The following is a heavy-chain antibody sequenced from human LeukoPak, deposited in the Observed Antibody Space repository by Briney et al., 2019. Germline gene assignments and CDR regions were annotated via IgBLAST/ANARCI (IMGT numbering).Heavy chain of an antibody. J-gene: IGHJ6*03. V-gene: IGHV4-39*01. CDR1: GGSISSSSYY. D-gene: IGHD6-6*01. CDR2: IYYSGST. Sequence: SETLSLTCTVSGGSISSSSYYWGWIRQPPGKGLEWIGSIYYSGSTYYNPSLKSRVTISVDTSKNQFSLKLSSVTAADTAVYYCARGFVSYYYMDVWGKGTTVTVSS. CDR3: ARGFVSYYYMDV.